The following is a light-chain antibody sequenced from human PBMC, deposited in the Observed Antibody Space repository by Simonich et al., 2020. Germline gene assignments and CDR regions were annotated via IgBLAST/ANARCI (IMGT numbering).Light chain of an antibody. Sequence: DIVMTQSPDSLAVSLGERATINCKSSQSVLYSSNNKNYLAWYPQKPGQPPKLLIYWAATREYGVPDRFRGSGSGTDFTLTISSLQAEDVAVYYCQQYYSTPFTFGPGTKVDIK. CDR1: QSVLYSSNNKNY. J-gene: IGKJ3*01. V-gene: IGKV4-1*01. CDR3: QQYYSTPFT. CDR2: WAA.